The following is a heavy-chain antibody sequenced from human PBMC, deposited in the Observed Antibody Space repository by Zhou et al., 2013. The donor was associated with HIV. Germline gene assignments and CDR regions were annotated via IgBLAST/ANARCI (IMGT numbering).Heavy chain of an antibody. CDR3: ARGEAVAGRGGWFDP. CDR1: GDTFIGYY. J-gene: IGHJ5*02. Sequence: QVQLVQSGAEVKKPGASVKVSCKTSGDTFIGYYIHWVRQAPGQGLEWMGLINPNSGGTDFAPKFQGRVTMTRDTSISTAYMELSRLRSDDTAMYYCARGEAVAGRGGWFDPWGQGTQVTVSS. CDR2: INPNSGGT. V-gene: IGHV1-2*02. D-gene: IGHD6-19*01.